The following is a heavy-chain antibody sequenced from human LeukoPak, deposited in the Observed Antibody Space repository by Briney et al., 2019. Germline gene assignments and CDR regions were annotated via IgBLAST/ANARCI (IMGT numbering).Heavy chain of an antibody. J-gene: IGHJ4*02. Sequence: GESLKISCKGSGYSFTSYWIGWVRQMPGKGLEWMGIIYPGDSDTRYSPSFQGRVTISADKSISTAYLQWSSLKASDTAMYYCARHEGVGATTALMDYWGQGTLVTVSS. V-gene: IGHV5-51*01. D-gene: IGHD1-26*01. CDR2: IYPGDSDT. CDR3: ARHEGVGATTALMDY. CDR1: GYSFTSYW.